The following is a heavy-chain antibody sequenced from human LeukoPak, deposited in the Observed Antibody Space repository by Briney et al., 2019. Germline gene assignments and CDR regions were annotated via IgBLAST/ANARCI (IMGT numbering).Heavy chain of an antibody. CDR1: GGTFSSYA. CDR3: ARASYDSSGRSDGAFDI. J-gene: IGHJ3*02. Sequence: SVKVSCKASGGTFSSYAISWVRQAPGQGLEWMGRIIPIFGTANYAQKFQGRVTITTDESTSTAYMELSSLRSEETAVYYCARASYDSSGRSDGAFDIWGQGTMVTVSS. V-gene: IGHV1-69*05. D-gene: IGHD3-22*01. CDR2: IIPIFGTA.